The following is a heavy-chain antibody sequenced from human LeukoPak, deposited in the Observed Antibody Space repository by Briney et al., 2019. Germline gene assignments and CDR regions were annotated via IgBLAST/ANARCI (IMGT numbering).Heavy chain of an antibody. D-gene: IGHD6-13*01. CDR1: GGSISSSSYY. Sequence: PSETLSLTCTVSGGSISSSSYYWGWIRQPPGKGLEWIGSIYYSGSTYYNPSLKSRVTISVDTSKNQFSLKLSSVTAADTAVYYCAIAAAGRGNWFDPWAREPWSPSPQ. V-gene: IGHV4-39*07. CDR2: IYYSGST. J-gene: IGHJ5*02. CDR3: AIAAAGRGNWFDP.